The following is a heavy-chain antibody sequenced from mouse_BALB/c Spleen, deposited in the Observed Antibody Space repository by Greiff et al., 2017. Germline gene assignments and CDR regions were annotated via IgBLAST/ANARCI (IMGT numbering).Heavy chain of an antibody. D-gene: IGHD1-1*02. J-gene: IGHJ4*01. CDR1: GFDFSRYW. CDR3: ARRWLHAMDY. CDR2: INPDSSTI. Sequence: EVKLVESGGGLVQPGGSLKLSCAASGFDFSRYWMSWVRQAPGKGLEWIGEINPDSSTINYTPSLKDKFIISRDNAKNTLYLQMSKVRSEDTALYYCARRWLHAMDYWGQGTSVTVSS. V-gene: IGHV4-1*02.